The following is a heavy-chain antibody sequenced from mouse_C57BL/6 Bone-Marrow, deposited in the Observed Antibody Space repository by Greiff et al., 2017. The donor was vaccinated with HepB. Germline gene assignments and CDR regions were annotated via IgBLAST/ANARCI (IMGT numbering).Heavy chain of an antibody. CDR3: ARSPPHYYGSSWFAY. Sequence: QVQLQQPGAELVKPGASVKMSCKASGYTFTSYWITWVKQRPGQGLEWIGDIYPGSGSTNYNEKFKSKATLTVDTSSSTAYMQLSSLTSEDSAVYYCARSPPHYYGSSWFAYWGQGTLVTVSA. V-gene: IGHV1-55*01. D-gene: IGHD1-1*01. CDR2: IYPGSGST. CDR1: GYTFTSYW. J-gene: IGHJ3*01.